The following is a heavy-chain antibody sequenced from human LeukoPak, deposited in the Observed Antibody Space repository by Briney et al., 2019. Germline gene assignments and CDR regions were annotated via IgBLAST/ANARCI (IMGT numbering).Heavy chain of an antibody. CDR2: IRKDGRNK. J-gene: IGHJ4*02. V-gene: IGHV3-30*02. Sequence: GGSLRLSCAASGFIFSSYGMHWVRQAPGKGLEGVAFIRKDGRNKYYAESVKGRLTISRDNSNNRLYVQINSLRAEDASVYYCVRDGDWAFGDWGQGTLVTVSS. CDR3: VRDGDWAFGD. CDR1: GFIFSSYG. D-gene: IGHD3-10*01.